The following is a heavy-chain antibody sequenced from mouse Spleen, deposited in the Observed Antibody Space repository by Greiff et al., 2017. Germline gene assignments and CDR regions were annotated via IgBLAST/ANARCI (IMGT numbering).Heavy chain of an antibody. Sequence: EVKLVESGGGLVKPGGSLKLSCAASGFAFSSYDMSWVRQTPEKRLEWVATISSGGSYTYYPDSVKGRFTISRDNARNTLYLQMSSLRSEDTALYYCARHDGNYEGDYWGQGTTLTVSS. CDR3: ARHDGNYEGDY. J-gene: IGHJ2*01. D-gene: IGHD2-1*01. CDR2: ISSGGSYT. V-gene: IGHV5-9*02. CDR1: GFAFSSYD.